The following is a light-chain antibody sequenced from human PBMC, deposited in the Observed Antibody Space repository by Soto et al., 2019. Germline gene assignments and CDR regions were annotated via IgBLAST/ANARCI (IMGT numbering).Light chain of an antibody. J-gene: IGLJ2*01. CDR2: QVS. Sequence: QSALTQPASVSGSPGQPITISRTGSSDDVGGYNYVSWYQQRPNKAPKLMIYQVSTRPSGVSDRFSGSKSGNTASLTISGVQPEDEGDYYCSSYTVTTTVVFGGGTKLTVL. CDR3: SSYTVTTTVV. V-gene: IGLV2-14*01. CDR1: SDDVGGYNY.